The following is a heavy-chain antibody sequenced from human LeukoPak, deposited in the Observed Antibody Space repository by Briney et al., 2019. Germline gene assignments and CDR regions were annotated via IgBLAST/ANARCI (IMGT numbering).Heavy chain of an antibody. CDR3: ARHGGRSDYVWGSYRYTGRDWFDP. V-gene: IGHV4-34*01. CDR2: INHSGST. D-gene: IGHD3-16*02. Sequence: PSETLSLTCAVYGGSFSGYYWSWIRQPPGKGLEWIGEINHSGSTNYNPSLKSRVTISVDTSKNQFSLKLSSVTAADTAVYYCARHGGRSDYVWGSYRYTGRDWFDPWGQGTLVTVSS. J-gene: IGHJ5*02. CDR1: GGSFSGYY.